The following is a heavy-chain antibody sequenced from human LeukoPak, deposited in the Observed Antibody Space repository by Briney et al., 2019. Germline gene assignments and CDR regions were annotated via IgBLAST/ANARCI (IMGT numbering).Heavy chain of an antibody. CDR1: GNIFTSYA. CDR3: ARDARLYVGRYFDY. Sequence: GASVRVSCKATGNIFTSYAISGVRQAPGQGLEWMGWSSAYNGNTNYAQKLQGRVTMTTDTSTSTAYMELRSLRSDDTAVYYCARDARLYVGRYFDYWGQGTLVTVSS. CDR2: SSAYNGNT. V-gene: IGHV1-18*01. J-gene: IGHJ4*02. D-gene: IGHD3-10*02.